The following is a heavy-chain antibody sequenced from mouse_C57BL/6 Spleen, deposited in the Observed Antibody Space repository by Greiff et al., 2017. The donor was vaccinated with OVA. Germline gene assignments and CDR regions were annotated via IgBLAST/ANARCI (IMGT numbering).Heavy chain of an antibody. V-gene: IGHV1-82*01. CDR3: ARAVTGTYYAMDY. Sequence: VQLKESGPELVKPGASVKISCKASGYAFSSSWMNWVKQRPGKGLEWIGRIYPGDGDTNYNGKFKGKATLTADKSSSTAYMQLSSLTSEDSAVYFCARAVTGTYYAMDYWGQGTSVTVSS. CDR1: GYAFSSSW. CDR2: IYPGDGDT. D-gene: IGHD4-1*01. J-gene: IGHJ4*01.